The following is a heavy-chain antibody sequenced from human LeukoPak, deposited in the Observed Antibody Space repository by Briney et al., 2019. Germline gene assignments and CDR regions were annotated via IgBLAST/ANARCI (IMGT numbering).Heavy chain of an antibody. CDR2: MNPNSGNT. D-gene: IGHD2-2*01. CDR3: ARLFCSSTSCSFDY. V-gene: IGHV1-8*01. J-gene: IGHJ4*02. CDR1: GYTFTSYD. Sequence: GASVKVSCKASGYTFTSYDINWVRQATGQGLEWMGWMNPNSGNTGYAQKFQGRVTMTRNTSISTAYMELSSLRSEDTAVYYCARLFCSSTSCSFDYWGQGTLVTVSS.